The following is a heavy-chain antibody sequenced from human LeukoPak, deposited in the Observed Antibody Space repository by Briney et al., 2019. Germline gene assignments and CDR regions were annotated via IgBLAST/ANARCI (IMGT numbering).Heavy chain of an antibody. D-gene: IGHD3-22*01. CDR2: IRSKAYGGTT. V-gene: IGHV3-49*03. J-gene: IGHJ6*03. CDR1: GFTFGDYA. Sequence: GGSLRLSCTASGFTFGDYAMSWFRQVPGKGLEWVGFIRSKAYGGTTEYAASVKGRFTISRDDSKSIAYLQMNSLKTEDTAVYYCTREANYDSSGYYYYYYYMDVWGKGTTVTVSS. CDR3: TREANYDSSGYYYYYYYMDV.